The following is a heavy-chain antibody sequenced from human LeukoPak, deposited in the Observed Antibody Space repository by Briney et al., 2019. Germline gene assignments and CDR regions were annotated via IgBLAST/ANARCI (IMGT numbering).Heavy chain of an antibody. J-gene: IGHJ4*02. CDR1: GFTFSSYA. CDR3: AKSHRNSRFGIVY. D-gene: IGHD3-10*01. Sequence: GGSLRLSCAASGFTFSSYAMSWVRQAPGKGLEWVSAISGSGGSTYYADSVKGRFSISRDNSKNTLYLQMNSLRAEDTAVYYCAKSHRNSRFGIVYWGQGTLVTVSS. CDR2: ISGSGGST. V-gene: IGHV3-23*01.